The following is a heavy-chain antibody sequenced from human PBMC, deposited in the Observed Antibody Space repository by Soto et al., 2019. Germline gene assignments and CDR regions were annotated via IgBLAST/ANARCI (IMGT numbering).Heavy chain of an antibody. CDR3: ARDGALYSSGWYAYPFDY. CDR2: IWYDGSNK. CDR1: GFTFSSYG. V-gene: IGHV3-33*01. Sequence: QVQLVESGGGVVQPGRSLRLSCAASGFTFSSYGMHWVRQAPGKGLEWVAVIWYDGSNKYYADSVKGRFTISRDNSKNTLYMQMNSLRAEDTAVYYCARDGALYSSGWYAYPFDYWGQGTLVTVSS. D-gene: IGHD6-19*01. J-gene: IGHJ4*02.